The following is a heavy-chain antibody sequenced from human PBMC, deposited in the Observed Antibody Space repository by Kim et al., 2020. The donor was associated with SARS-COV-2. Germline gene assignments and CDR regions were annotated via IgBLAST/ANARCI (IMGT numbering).Heavy chain of an antibody. Sequence: GGSLRLSCAASGFTFNTYLMHWVRQAPGNGLVWFSHINGGGSTTNYADSVKGRFTISRDNAKNTLYLEMNSLRAEDTAVYYCARAHGMDVWGQGTTVTVSS. CDR2: INGGGSTT. CDR1: GFTFNTYL. J-gene: IGHJ6*02. V-gene: IGHV3-74*01. CDR3: ARAHGMDV.